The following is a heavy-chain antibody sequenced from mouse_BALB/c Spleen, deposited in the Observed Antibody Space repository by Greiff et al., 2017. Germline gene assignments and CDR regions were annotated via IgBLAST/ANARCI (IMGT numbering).Heavy chain of an antibody. Sequence: EVKLMESGGGLVQPGGSLKLSCAASGFDFSRYWMSWVRQAPGKGLEWIGEINPDSSTINYTPSLKDKFIISRDNAKNTLYLQMSKVRSEDTALYYCARPGTMITYYFDYWGQGTTLTVSS. CDR1: GFDFSRYW. D-gene: IGHD2-4*01. CDR2: INPDSSTI. V-gene: IGHV4-1*02. J-gene: IGHJ2*01. CDR3: ARPGTMITYYFDY.